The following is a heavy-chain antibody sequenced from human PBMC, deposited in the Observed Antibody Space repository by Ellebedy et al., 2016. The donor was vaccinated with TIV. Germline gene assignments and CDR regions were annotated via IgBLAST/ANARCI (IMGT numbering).Heavy chain of an antibody. V-gene: IGHV3-7*03. CDR2: INQDGSVK. Sequence: GGSLRLSCAVSGFXXLNYFFPWVXXPPGKGLEWVTNINQDGSVKHYVGSVKGRFTISRDNSKNTLYLQMSSLRAEDTAVYYYRTTGGYVSGFGQWGQGTLVIVSS. D-gene: IGHD1-14*01. CDR3: RTTGGYVSGFGQ. J-gene: IGHJ4*02. CDR1: GFXXLNYF.